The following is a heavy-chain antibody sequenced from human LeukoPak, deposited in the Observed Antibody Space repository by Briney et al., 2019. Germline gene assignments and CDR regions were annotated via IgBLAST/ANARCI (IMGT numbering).Heavy chain of an antibody. Sequence: PGGSLRLSCAASGFTFSVSVMHWVRQAPGKGPEYVSVISSNGGSTSYANSVKGRFTISRDNSKNTLYLQMGSLRAEDMAVYYCARDLSGGGLDYWGQGTLVTVSS. CDR2: ISSNGGST. V-gene: IGHV3-64*01. CDR3: ARDLSGGGLDY. D-gene: IGHD3-10*01. J-gene: IGHJ4*02. CDR1: GFTFSVSV.